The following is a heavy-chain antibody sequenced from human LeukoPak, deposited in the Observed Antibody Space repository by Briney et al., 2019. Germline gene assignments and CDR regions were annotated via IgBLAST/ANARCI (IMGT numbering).Heavy chain of an antibody. D-gene: IGHD5-24*01. J-gene: IGHJ4*02. Sequence: EASVNVSWKASGYTFTSYYMLLVRQAPGQGLEWMGIINPSGGSTSYAQKFQGRVTMTSDTSTSTVYLELSSLRSEDTAVYYCARGRDGYTYNYWGQGTLVTVSS. CDR1: GYTFTSYY. V-gene: IGHV1-46*01. CDR3: ARGRDGYTYNY. CDR2: INPSGGST.